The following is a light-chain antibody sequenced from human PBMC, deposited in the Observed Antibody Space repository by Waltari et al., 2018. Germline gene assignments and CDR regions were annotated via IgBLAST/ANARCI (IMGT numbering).Light chain of an antibody. Sequence: VLTQSPGTLSLSPGERATLSCRASQSLTKRYLAWYQQKPGQAPRLLMYGASSRAAGNPDRFSGSGSGTDFTLTISRLEPEDFAVYYCQQYGSSVLYTFGQGTKLEIK. CDR3: QQYGSSVLYT. V-gene: IGKV3-20*01. CDR2: GAS. CDR1: QSLTKRY. J-gene: IGKJ2*01.